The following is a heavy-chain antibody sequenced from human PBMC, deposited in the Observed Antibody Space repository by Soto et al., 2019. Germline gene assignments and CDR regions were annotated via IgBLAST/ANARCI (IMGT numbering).Heavy chain of an antibody. V-gene: IGHV1-69*01. CDR1: GGTFSSCA. CDR3: ARRGDYSSASFAY. CDR2: IIPIFGTA. D-gene: IGHD6-25*01. J-gene: IGHJ4*02. Sequence: QVQLVQSGAEVKKPGSSVKVSCKASGGTFSSCAISWVRQAPGQGLEWMGGIIPIFGTANYAQKFQGRVMSTAEESANTAYMGRSSLSSEDTAVSYCARRGDYSSASFAYRGQGTLVTAFS.